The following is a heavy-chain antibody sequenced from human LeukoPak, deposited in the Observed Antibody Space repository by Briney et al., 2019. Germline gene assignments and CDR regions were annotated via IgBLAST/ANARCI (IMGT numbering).Heavy chain of an antibody. D-gene: IGHD6-19*01. Sequence: GGSLRLSCAASGFTFSSFSMNWVRQAPGKGLEWVSSISSTSSYIYYADSVKGRFTISRDKDKNSVYLQMNSLRAEDTAVYYCARDGWEQWLALDYWGQGTLVTVSS. V-gene: IGHV3-21*01. CDR3: ARDGWEQWLALDY. J-gene: IGHJ4*02. CDR2: ISSTSSYI. CDR1: GFTFSSFS.